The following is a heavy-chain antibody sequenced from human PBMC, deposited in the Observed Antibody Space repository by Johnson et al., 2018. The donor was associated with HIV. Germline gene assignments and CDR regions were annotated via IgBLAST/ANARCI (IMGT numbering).Heavy chain of an antibody. CDR1: GFTFSSYW. Sequence: MQLVESGGGVVQPGRSLRLSCAASGFTFSSYWMAWVRQAPGKGLEWVANVKQDGSEKNYVDSVKGRFTISRDNAKNSMYLQMNSLRGEDTAVYYCARVWVVEVARGAFDIWGQGTMVTVSS. V-gene: IGHV3-7*01. CDR2: VKQDGSEK. CDR3: ARVWVVEVARGAFDI. J-gene: IGHJ3*02. D-gene: IGHD2-15*01.